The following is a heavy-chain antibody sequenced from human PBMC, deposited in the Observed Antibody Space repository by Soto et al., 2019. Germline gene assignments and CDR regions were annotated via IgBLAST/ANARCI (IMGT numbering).Heavy chain of an antibody. J-gene: IGHJ5*02. D-gene: IGHD6-19*01. CDR3: AIWTGIAVAGTFNWFDP. V-gene: IGHV1-69*12. CDR2: IIPIFGTA. Sequence: QVQLVQSGAEVKKPGSSVKVSCKASGGTFSSYAISWVRQAPGQGLEWMGGIIPIFGTANYAQKFQGRVTITADESTSTAYMELSSLSSEDTAVYYWAIWTGIAVAGTFNWFDPWGQGTLVTVSS. CDR1: GGTFSSYA.